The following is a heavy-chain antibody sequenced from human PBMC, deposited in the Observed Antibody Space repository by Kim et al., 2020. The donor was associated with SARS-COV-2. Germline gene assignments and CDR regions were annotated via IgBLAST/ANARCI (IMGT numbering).Heavy chain of an antibody. Sequence: GESLKISCKGSGYSFTSYWISWVCQMPGKGLEWMGRIDPSDSYTNYSPSFQGHVTISADKSISTAYLQWSSLKASDTAMYYCARHLRPEPTGYYYYYGMDVWGQETTVTVSS. CDR2: IDPSDSYT. CDR1: GYSFTSYW. V-gene: IGHV5-10-1*01. J-gene: IGHJ6*02. CDR3: ARHLRPEPTGYYYYYGMDV. D-gene: IGHD1-1*01.